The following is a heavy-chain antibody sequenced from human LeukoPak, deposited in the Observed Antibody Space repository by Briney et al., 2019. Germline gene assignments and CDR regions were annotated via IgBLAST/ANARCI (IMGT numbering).Heavy chain of an antibody. CDR1: GGTFSSYA. V-gene: IGHV1-69*05. D-gene: IGHD4-17*01. Sequence: GASVKVSCKASGGTFSSYAISWVRQAPGQGREWMGGIIPILGTANYAQKSQGRGTITTDESTSPAYTELRILRSGDTPVYYCARASDYGGDWFDPWGQGTLVTVSS. CDR2: IIPILGTA. J-gene: IGHJ5*02. CDR3: ARASDYGGDWFDP.